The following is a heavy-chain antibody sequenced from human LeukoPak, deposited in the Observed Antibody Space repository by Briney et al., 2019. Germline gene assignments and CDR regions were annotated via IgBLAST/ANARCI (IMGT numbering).Heavy chain of an antibody. CDR3: ARDGSYDSSGYYAKYYFDY. CDR1: GGTFSSYA. Sequence: EASVKVSCKASGGTFSSYAISSVRQAPGQRLEWMGGIIPIFGTANYAQKFQGRVTITADESTSTAYMELSSLRSEDTAVYYCARDGSYDSSGYYAKYYFDYWGQGTLVTVSS. J-gene: IGHJ4*02. D-gene: IGHD3-22*01. V-gene: IGHV1-69*13. CDR2: IIPIFGTA.